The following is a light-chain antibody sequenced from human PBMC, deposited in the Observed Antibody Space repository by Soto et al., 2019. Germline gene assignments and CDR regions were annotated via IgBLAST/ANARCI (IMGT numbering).Light chain of an antibody. CDR1: QSVNTY. Sequence: NVLTQSPATLSLSPGERATLSCRASQSVNTYLAWYQQRPGQAPRLLIYDASNRAAGIPARFSGSGSGTDFTLTISSLEPEDFAVYYCQQRQNWPPLTFGGGSVVEIK. V-gene: IGKV3-11*01. J-gene: IGKJ4*01. CDR3: QQRQNWPPLT. CDR2: DAS.